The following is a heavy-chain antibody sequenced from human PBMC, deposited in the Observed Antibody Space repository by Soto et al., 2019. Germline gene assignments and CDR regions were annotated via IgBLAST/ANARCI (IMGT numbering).Heavy chain of an antibody. CDR2: IIPIFGTA. Sequence: XSVKVSCKTSAGTFSSFAISWVRQAPGQGLEWMGGIIPIFGTANYAQKFQGRVTITADEITGTAYMELRSLRSEDTGVYYCARDLEVVVLGVDHYYYYGMDVWGQGTTVTGSS. CDR1: AGTFSSFA. V-gene: IGHV1-69*13. CDR3: ARDLEVVVLGVDHYYYYGMDV. D-gene: IGHD2-15*01. J-gene: IGHJ6*02.